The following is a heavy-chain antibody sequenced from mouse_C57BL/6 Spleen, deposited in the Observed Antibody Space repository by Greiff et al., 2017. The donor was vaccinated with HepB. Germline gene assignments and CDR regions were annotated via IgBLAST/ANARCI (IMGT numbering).Heavy chain of an antibody. J-gene: IGHJ2*01. CDR3: ARPLYYGSSYLDY. CDR2: ISSGSSTI. V-gene: IGHV5-17*01. D-gene: IGHD1-1*01. Sequence: EVMLVESGGGLVKPGGSLKLSCAASGFTFSDYGMHWVRQAPEKGLEWVAYISSGSSTIYYADTVKGRFTISRDNAKNTLFLQMTSLRSEDTAMYYCARPLYYGSSYLDYWGQGTTLTVSS. CDR1: GFTFSDYG.